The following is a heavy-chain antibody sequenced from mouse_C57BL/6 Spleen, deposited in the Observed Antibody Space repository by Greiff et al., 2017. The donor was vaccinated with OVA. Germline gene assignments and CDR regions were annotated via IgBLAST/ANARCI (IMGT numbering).Heavy chain of an antibody. D-gene: IGHD3-2*02. CDR3: ARSIDSSGYDFDY. CDR2: IDPSDSYT. J-gene: IGHJ2*01. V-gene: IGHV1-50*01. CDR1: GYTFTSYW. Sequence: QVQLQQPGAELVKPGASVKLSCKASGYTFTSYWMQWVKQRPGQGLEWIGEIDPSDSYTNYNQKFKGKAILTVDTSSSTAYMQLSSLTSEDSAVYYCARSIDSSGYDFDYWGKGTTLTVSS.